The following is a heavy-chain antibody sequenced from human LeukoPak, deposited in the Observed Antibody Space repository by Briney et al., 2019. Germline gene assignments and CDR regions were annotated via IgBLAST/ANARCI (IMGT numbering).Heavy chain of an antibody. CDR2: IYYSGST. CDR1: GGSISSYY. Sequence: SETLSLTCTVSGGSISSYYWSWIRQPPGKGLEWIGYIYYSGSTNSNPSLKSRVTISVDTSKNQFSLKLSSVTAADTAVYYCASGREDYFDYWGQGTLVTVSS. CDR3: ASGREDYFDY. J-gene: IGHJ4*02. V-gene: IGHV4-59*01. D-gene: IGHD1-26*01.